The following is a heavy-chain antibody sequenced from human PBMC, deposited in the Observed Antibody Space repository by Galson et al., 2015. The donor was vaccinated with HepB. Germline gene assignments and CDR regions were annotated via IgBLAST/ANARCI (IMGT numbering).Heavy chain of an antibody. V-gene: IGHV2-5*08. CDR2: IYWDDDQ. J-gene: IGHJ5*02. CDR1: GFSLSTSGMR. D-gene: IGHD6-13*01. CDR3: AHSVFSSSWWDH. Sequence: PALVKPTQTLTLTCTFSGFSLSTSGMRVSWIRQPPGKALEWLALIYWDDDQRYSPSLKTRLTITKDTSKNQVVLTMTNMDPVDTAIYYCAHSVFSSSWWDHWGQGILVSVSS.